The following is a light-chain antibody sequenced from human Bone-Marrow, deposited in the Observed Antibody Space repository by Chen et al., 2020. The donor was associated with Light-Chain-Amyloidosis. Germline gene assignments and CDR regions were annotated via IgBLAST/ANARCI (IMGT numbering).Light chain of an antibody. J-gene: IGLJ2*01. CDR3: QSADSSGTYEVI. CDR1: DLPTKY. V-gene: IGLV3-25*03. CDR2: RDP. Sequence: SYELPQPPSVSVSPGQPASITCSGDDLPTKYAYWYQQKPGQAPVLVIHRDPERPSGISERFSGSSSGTTATLTISGVQAEDEADYHCQSADSSGTYEVIFGGGTKLTVL.